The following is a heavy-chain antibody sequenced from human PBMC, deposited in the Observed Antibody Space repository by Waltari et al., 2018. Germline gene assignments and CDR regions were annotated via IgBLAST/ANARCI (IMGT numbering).Heavy chain of an antibody. CDR1: GCSISSHY. D-gene: IGHD3-3*01. CDR2: IYYSGST. J-gene: IGHJ4*02. Sequence: QVQLQESGPGLVKPSETLSLTCTVSGCSISSHYWSWIRQPPGKGLEWIGYIYYSGSTNYNPSLKSRVTISVDTSKNQFSLKLSSVTAADTAVYYCARGARYDFWSGYYGYWGQGTLVTVSS. CDR3: ARGARYDFWSGYYGY. V-gene: IGHV4-59*11.